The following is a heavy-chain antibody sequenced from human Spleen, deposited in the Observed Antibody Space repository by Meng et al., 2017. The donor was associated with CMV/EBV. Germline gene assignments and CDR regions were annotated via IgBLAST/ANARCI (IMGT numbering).Heavy chain of an antibody. CDR2: ISGSSTYI. V-gene: IGHV3-21*01. CDR3: ARDRYIEDYYYGMDV. CDR1: GFIFSSYR. J-gene: IGHJ6*02. D-gene: IGHD2-2*02. Sequence: GGSLRLSCAGSGFIFSSYRMSWVRQAPGMGLEWVSSISGSSTYIYYADSVKGRFTISRDNAKNSLYLQMNSLRAEDTAVYYCARDRYIEDYYYGMDVWGQGTTVTVSS.